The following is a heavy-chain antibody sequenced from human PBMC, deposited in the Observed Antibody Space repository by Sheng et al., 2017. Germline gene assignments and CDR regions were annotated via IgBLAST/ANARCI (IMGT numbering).Heavy chain of an antibody. CDR1: GFTLIDHS. J-gene: IGHJ4*02. CDR3: AREGRGLWFGEY. V-gene: IGHV3-21*01. CDR2: ISETSMYI. Sequence: EVRLVESGGGPVKPGGSLRLSCAASGFTLIDHSMNWVRQAPGKGLEWVSSISETSMYIHYADSVKGRFTISRDNAKKTVYLQMNSLGAEDTAVYYCAREGRGLWFGEYWGQGTLVTVSS. D-gene: IGHD3-10*01.